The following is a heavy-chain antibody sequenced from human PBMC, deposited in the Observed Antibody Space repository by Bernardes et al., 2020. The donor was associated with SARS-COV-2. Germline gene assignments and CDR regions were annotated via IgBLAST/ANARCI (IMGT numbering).Heavy chain of an antibody. CDR1: GDSLTAHSW. V-gene: IGHV4-4*02. CDR2: IHHDGNT. D-gene: IGHD3-22*01. Sequence: SETLSLTCAVSGDSLTAHSWWSWVRQSPETGLEWIGEIHHDGNTNYSPSLKSRVTFLLDKSKNQFSLRLSSVTAADTAFYYCVRNGYYSLDYWGQGTLVTVSS. CDR3: VRNGYYSLDY. J-gene: IGHJ4*02.